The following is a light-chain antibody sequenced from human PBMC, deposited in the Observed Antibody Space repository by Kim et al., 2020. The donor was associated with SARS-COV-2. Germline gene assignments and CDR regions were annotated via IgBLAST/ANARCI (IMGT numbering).Light chain of an antibody. CDR1: NIGTYS. V-gene: IGLV3-21*04. Sequence: APGKTARMTCGGNNIGTYSVNWYQRKPGQAPVLVISYDSDRPSGIPERFSGSNSGNRATLSISRVEAGDEADYYCQVWDNTGDQPVFGGGTKLTVL. CDR2: YDS. CDR3: QVWDNTGDQPV. J-gene: IGLJ3*02.